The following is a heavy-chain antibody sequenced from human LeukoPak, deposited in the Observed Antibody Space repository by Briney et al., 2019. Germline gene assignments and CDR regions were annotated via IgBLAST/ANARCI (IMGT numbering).Heavy chain of an antibody. Sequence: GGSLRLSCAASGFTFSNYWMHWVRQAPGKGLVWVSRINTDGSRITYADSVKGRFTISRDNAKNSLYLQMNSLRAEDTAVYYCARMGIAAAGDDAFDIWGQGTMVTVSS. CDR2: INTDGSRI. V-gene: IGHV3-74*01. D-gene: IGHD6-13*01. CDR1: GFTFSNYW. J-gene: IGHJ3*02. CDR3: ARMGIAAAGDDAFDI.